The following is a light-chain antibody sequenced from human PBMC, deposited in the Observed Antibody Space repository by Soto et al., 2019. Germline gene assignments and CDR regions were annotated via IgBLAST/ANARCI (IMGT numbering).Light chain of an antibody. Sequence: EIVLTQSPGNLSLSPGERAALSCGASQSVGGRYLAWYQQKPGQAPRLLIYGASTRATGIPDRFSGSGSGTDFTLTISRLEPEDFAVYYCQQYGRPRRTFGQGTKVDIK. V-gene: IGKV3-20*01. J-gene: IGKJ1*01. CDR3: QQYGRPRRT. CDR1: QSVGGRY. CDR2: GAS.